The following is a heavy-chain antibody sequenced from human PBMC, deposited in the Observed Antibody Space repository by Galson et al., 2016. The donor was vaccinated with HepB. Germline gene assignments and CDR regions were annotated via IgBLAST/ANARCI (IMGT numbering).Heavy chain of an antibody. D-gene: IGHD3-10*01. J-gene: IGHJ6*03. V-gene: IGHV4-4*07. Sequence: ETLSLTCTVSGGSISGYYWTWIRQSAGGGLEWLGRIYGTENIRYNPSLESRASMSLDMSKSQISLEVRSVTAADTSVYYCARGAPLVRGGYYYYMDVWGKGTSVTVSS. CDR3: ARGAPLVRGGYYYYMDV. CDR1: GGSISGYY. CDR2: IYGTENI.